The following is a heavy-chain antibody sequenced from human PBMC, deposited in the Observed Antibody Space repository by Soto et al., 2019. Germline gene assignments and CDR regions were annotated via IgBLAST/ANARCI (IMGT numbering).Heavy chain of an antibody. Sequence: EVQLVESGGGLVQPGGSLRLSCAASGFTFSSYEMNWVRQAPGKGLEWVSYISSSGSTIYYADSVKGRFTISRDNAKNSLYLQMNSLRAEDTAVYYCARSGSLWFGGLFPFGGMDVWGQGTTVTVSS. CDR3: ARSGSLWFGGLFPFGGMDV. J-gene: IGHJ6*02. D-gene: IGHD3-10*01. V-gene: IGHV3-48*03. CDR1: GFTFSSYE. CDR2: ISSSGSTI.